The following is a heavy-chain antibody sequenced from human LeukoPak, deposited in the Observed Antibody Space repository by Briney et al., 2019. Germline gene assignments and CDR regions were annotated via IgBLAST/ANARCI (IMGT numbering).Heavy chain of an antibody. CDR1: GFTFSSYA. J-gene: IGHJ4*02. Sequence: GGSLRLSCTASGFTFSSYAMSWVRQAPGKGLEWVSGLSSSGAKTFYADSVKGRFTISRDNSKNTMFLQMNSLRAEDTALYYCAKDSGWAFDYWGQGTQVTVSS. CDR2: LSSSGAKT. CDR3: AKDSGWAFDY. V-gene: IGHV3-23*01. D-gene: IGHD6-19*01.